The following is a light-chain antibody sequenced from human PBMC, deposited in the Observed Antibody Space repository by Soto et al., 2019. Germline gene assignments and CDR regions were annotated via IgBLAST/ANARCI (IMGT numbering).Light chain of an antibody. CDR3: QQYGSSLPIT. CDR2: GAS. V-gene: IGKV3-20*01. J-gene: IGKJ5*01. Sequence: EIVLTHSPGTLSLSPVERATLSCRASQSVSSSSLAWYQQKPGQAPRLLIYGASSRATGIPDRFSGSGSGTDFTLTISRLEPEDFAVFFCQQYGSSLPITFGQGTRLEIK. CDR1: QSVSSSS.